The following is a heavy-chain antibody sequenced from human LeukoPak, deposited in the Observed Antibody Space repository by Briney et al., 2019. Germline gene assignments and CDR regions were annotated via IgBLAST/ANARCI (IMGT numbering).Heavy chain of an antibody. CDR2: IYPGDSDT. CDR1: GYRFTSYW. J-gene: IGHJ5*02. CDR3: ARRKQDNWFDP. Sequence: GESLKISCKGSGYRFTSYWLGWVRQMPGKGLEWMGIIYPGDSDTRYSPSFQGQVTISADKSISTAYLQWSSLKASDTAMYYCARRKQDNWFDPWGQGTLVTVSS. V-gene: IGHV5-51*01. D-gene: IGHD6-13*01.